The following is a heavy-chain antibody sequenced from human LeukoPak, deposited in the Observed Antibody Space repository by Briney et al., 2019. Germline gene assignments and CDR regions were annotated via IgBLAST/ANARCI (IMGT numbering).Heavy chain of an antibody. CDR3: ARELKSDFDGGNSFSGWLDP. CDR1: GFNVGSLA. J-gene: IGHJ5*02. CDR2: LWSDGRNS. V-gene: IGHV3-33*01. D-gene: IGHD4-23*01. Sequence: QAGGSLRLSCVASGFNVGSLAMHWVRQAQGKGLEWVADLWSDGRNSFYGDSVKGRFTGSRDNSKNTVYLQMNSLRADDTAVYFCARELKSDFDGGNSFSGWLDPWGQGTLVSVSS.